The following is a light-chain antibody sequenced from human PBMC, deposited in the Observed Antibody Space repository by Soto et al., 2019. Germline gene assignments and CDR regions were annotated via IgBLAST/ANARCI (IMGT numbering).Light chain of an antibody. V-gene: IGLV2-23*01. CDR1: SSDVGTYNL. J-gene: IGLJ1*01. Sequence: QSVLTQPASVSGSPGQSITIYCTGTSSDVGTYNLVSWYQQRPGEAPKIIIYGGTKRPSGVSHRFSGSTSGYTASLTISGLQAEDEADFYCCAYAGSSVYVFGTGTKVTVL. CDR2: GGT. CDR3: CAYAGSSVYV.